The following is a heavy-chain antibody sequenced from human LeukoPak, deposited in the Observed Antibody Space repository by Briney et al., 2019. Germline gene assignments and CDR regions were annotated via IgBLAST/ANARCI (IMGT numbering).Heavy chain of an antibody. CDR1: GFTFSSYS. CDR3: ASFRGMDV. V-gene: IGHV3-21*01. Sequence: GGSLRLSCAASGFTFSSYSMNWVRQAPGKGLEWVSSISSSSSYICYADSVKGRFTISRDNAKNSLYLQMNSLRAEDTAVYYCASFRGMDVWGQGTTVTVSS. J-gene: IGHJ6*02. CDR2: ISSSSSYI.